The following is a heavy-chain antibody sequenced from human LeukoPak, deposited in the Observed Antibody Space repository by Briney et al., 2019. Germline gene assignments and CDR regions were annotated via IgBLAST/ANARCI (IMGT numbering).Heavy chain of an antibody. CDR1: GFTFSSYA. D-gene: IGHD2-2*01. V-gene: IGHV3-30-3*01. CDR3: ARSGYCSSTSCPHFDY. CDR2: ISYDGSNK. J-gene: IGHJ4*02. Sequence: PGGSLRLSCAASGFTFSSYAMHWVRPAPGKGLEWVAVISYDGSNKYYADPVKGRFIISRDNSKNTLYLQMNSLRAEDTAVYYCARSGYCSSTSCPHFDYWGQGTLVTVSS.